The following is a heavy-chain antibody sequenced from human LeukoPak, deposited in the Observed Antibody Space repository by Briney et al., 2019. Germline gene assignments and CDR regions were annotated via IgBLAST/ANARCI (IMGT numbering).Heavy chain of an antibody. V-gene: IGHV4-59*01. CDR1: GGSISRYY. D-gene: IGHD2-15*01. CDR2: IYYSGST. Sequence: SETLSLTCSVTGGSISRYYWSWLRQPPGKGLEWIGYIYYSGSTNYNPSLKSRVTISVDTSKNQFSLKLSSVTAADTAVYYCARVLHTIVDYWGQGTLVTVSS. CDR3: ARVLHTIVDY. J-gene: IGHJ4*02.